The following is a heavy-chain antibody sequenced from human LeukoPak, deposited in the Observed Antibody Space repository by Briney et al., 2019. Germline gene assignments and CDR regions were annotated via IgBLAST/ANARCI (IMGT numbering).Heavy chain of an antibody. V-gene: IGHV3-7*01. CDR1: GITFSSFW. CDR2: INQDGSQK. D-gene: IGHD5-12*01. J-gene: IGHJ4*02. Sequence: GGSLRLSCAASGITFSSFWMYWVRQAPGKGLDWVANINQDGSQKHYVDSVKGRFTISRDNAQNSLYLQMNSLRAEDTAVYYCRLRLDYWGQGVLVTVSS. CDR3: RLRLDY.